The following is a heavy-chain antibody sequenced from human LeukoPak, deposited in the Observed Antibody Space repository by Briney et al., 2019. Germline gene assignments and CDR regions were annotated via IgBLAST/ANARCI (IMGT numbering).Heavy chain of an antibody. Sequence: GAPVEVSCKASGYTFSNSDINWVRQATGQELEWMGWMNLNSGNTGYAEKYQGRVTITRDTYITTAYMELSSLRSEDSAVYYCARGPAYSNYGAAYYYYMDVWGKGTTVTVSS. D-gene: IGHD4-11*01. V-gene: IGHV1-8*03. CDR1: GYTFSNSD. J-gene: IGHJ6*03. CDR2: MNLNSGNT. CDR3: ARGPAYSNYGAAYYYYMDV.